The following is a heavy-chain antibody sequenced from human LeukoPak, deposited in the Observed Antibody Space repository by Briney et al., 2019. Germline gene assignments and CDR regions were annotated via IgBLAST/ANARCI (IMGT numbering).Heavy chain of an antibody. J-gene: IGHJ4*02. CDR1: GFDFSRDA. Sequence: GGSLRLSCATSGFDFSRDAMHWGRQAPGKGLEYVSGIYIDGVQTFYGNSVKGRFTISKDNSKTTLYLQMGSLRAEDMAVYFCVIESTTTVGGLDYWGQGTLVTVAS. CDR3: VIESTTTVGGLDY. D-gene: IGHD4-17*01. CDR2: IYIDGVQT. V-gene: IGHV3-64*01.